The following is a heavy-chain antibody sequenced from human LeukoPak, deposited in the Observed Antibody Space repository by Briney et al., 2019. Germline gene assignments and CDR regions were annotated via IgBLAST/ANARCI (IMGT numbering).Heavy chain of an antibody. V-gene: IGHV4-39*07. D-gene: IGHD5-24*01. CDR1: GGSISSSSYY. Sequence: SETLSLTCTVSGGSISSSSYYWGWIRQPPGKGLEWIGSIYYSGSTYYDPSLKSRVTISVDTSKNQFSLKLSSVTAADTAVYYCARGGRMATTEGFFYYFDYWGQGTLVTVSS. J-gene: IGHJ4*02. CDR2: IYYSGST. CDR3: ARGGRMATTEGFFYYFDY.